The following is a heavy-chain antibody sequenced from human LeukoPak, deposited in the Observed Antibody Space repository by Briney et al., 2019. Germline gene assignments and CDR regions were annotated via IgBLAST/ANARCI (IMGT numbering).Heavy chain of an antibody. Sequence: GGSLRLSCAASGFTFSSYSMNWVRQAPGKGLEWVSAISGSGGSTYYADSVKGRFTISRDNSKNTLYLQMNSLRAEDTAVYYCAKQVVVIAKFDYWGQGTLVTVSS. CDR1: GFTFSSYS. CDR2: ISGSGGST. J-gene: IGHJ4*02. V-gene: IGHV3-23*01. CDR3: AKQVVVIAKFDY. D-gene: IGHD3-22*01.